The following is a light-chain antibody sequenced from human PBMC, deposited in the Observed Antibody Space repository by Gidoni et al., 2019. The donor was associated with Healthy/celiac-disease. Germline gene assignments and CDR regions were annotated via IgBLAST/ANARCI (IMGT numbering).Light chain of an antibody. J-gene: IGKJ4*01. V-gene: IGKV3-15*01. CDR2: GAS. CDR3: QQYNNWLALT. Sequence: EIVMTQSPATLYVSPGERATLSCRASQSVSSNLAWYQQKPGQAPRLLIYGASTRATGIPARFSGSGSGTEFTLTISSLQSEDCAVYYCQQYNNWLALTFGGGTKVEIK. CDR1: QSVSSN.